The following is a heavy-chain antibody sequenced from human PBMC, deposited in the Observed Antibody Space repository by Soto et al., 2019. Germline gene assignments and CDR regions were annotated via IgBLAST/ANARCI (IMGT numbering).Heavy chain of an antibody. CDR2: ISSSSSYI. D-gene: IGHD6-13*01. V-gene: IGHV3-21*01. CDR3: TRDASRDSSARGWFDP. J-gene: IGHJ5*02. CDR1: GFTFSSYS. Sequence: GGSLRLSCAASGFTFSSYSMNWVRQAPGKGLEWVSSISSSSSYIYYADSVKGRFTISRDIAKNSLYLQMNSLRAEDTAVYYCTRDASRDSSARGWFDPWGPGTLVTVSS.